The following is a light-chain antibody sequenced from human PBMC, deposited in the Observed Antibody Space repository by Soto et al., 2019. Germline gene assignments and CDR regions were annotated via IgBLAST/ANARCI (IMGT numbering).Light chain of an antibody. CDR3: NSYTGNDRV. J-gene: IGLJ3*02. CDR1: GSGVGDYNY. Sequence: QPVLTQPASVSGSPGQSITISCTGTGSGVGDYNYVSWYQQYPGKAPKLIIYEVTNRPSGVSNRFSGSKSGDTASLTISGLQAEDEADYYCNSYTGNDRVFGGGTKLTVL. V-gene: IGLV2-14*01. CDR2: EVT.